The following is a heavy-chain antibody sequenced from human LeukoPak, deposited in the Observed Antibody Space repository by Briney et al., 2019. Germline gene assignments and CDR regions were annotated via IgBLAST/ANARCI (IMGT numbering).Heavy chain of an antibody. Sequence: LRLSCAASGFTVSNNYMTWIRQPPGKGLEWIGYIYHSGSTYYNPSLKSRVTISVDRSKNQFSLKLSSVTAADTAVYYCAAEGAAAGPGAFDIWGQGTMVTVSS. CDR3: AAEGAAAGPGAFDI. J-gene: IGHJ3*02. CDR1: GFTVSNNY. V-gene: IGHV4-30-2*01. CDR2: IYHSGST. D-gene: IGHD6-13*01.